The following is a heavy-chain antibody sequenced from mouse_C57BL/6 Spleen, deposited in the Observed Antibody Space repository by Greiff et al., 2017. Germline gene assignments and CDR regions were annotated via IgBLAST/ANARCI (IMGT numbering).Heavy chain of an antibody. CDR3: ARSTMTPYYAMDY. V-gene: IGHV1-76*01. Sequence: QVQLKQSGAELVRPGASVKLSCKASGYTFTDYYINWVKQRPGQGLEWIARIYPGSGNTYYNEKFKGKATLTAEKSSSTAYMQLSSLTSEDSAVYFCARSTMTPYYAMDYWGQGTSVTVSS. CDR1: GYTFTDYY. D-gene: IGHD2-4*01. CDR2: IYPGSGNT. J-gene: IGHJ4*01.